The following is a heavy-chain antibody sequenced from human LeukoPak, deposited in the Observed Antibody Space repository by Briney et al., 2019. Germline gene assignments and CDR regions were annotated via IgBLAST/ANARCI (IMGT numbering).Heavy chain of an antibody. CDR1: GGSISSHY. CDR2: VHYSGST. V-gene: IGHV4-59*11. J-gene: IGHJ6*03. CDR3: ARSGSSRYYYYMDV. Sequence: SETLSLTRTVSGGSISSHYWSWIRQPPGKELEWIGYVHYSGSTNYNPSLKSRVTISVDTSKDQFSLKVSSVTAADTAVYYCARSGSSRYYYYMDVWGKGTTVTVSS. D-gene: IGHD1-26*01.